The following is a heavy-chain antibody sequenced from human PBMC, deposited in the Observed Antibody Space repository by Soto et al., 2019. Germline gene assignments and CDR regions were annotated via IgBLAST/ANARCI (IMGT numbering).Heavy chain of an antibody. D-gene: IGHD3-10*01. Sequence: SLRLSCAASGFTFSSYVMSWVRQAPGKGLEWVSAICGSGGSTYYADSVKGRFTISRDNSKNTLYLQMNSLRAEDTAVYYCATLQGTYYYGSGSYYLPYWGQGTLVTVS. CDR3: ATLQGTYYYGSGSYYLPY. J-gene: IGHJ4*02. V-gene: IGHV3-23*01. CDR1: GFTFSSYV. CDR2: ICGSGGST.